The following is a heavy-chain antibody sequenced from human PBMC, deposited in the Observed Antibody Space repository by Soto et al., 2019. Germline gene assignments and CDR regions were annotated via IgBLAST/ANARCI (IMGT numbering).Heavy chain of an antibody. J-gene: IGHJ5*02. V-gene: IGHV3-74*01. CDR2: ITSDGKSK. Sequence: GGSLRLSCAASGFNFTNHWMHWVRQAPGKGLVWVSRITSDGKSKAYAESVKGRFAISRDNAKNTVYLQMNGLTVEDTAVYYCARESGDWPLNWFDPWGQGTLVTVSS. D-gene: IGHD2-21*02. CDR3: ARESGDWPLNWFDP. CDR1: GFNFTNHW.